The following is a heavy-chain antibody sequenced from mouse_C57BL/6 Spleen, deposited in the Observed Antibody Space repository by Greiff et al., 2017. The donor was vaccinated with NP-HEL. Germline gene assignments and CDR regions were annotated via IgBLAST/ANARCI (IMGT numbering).Heavy chain of an antibody. CDR1: GYSITSGYY. CDR2: ISYDGSN. J-gene: IGHJ2*01. CDR3: AREGGSQYYFDY. Sequence: EVHLVESGPGLVKPSQSLSLTCSVTGYSITSGYYWNWIRQFPGNKLEWMGYISYDGSNNYNPSLKNRISITRDTSKNQFFLKLNAVTTEDTATYYCAREGGSQYYFDYWGQGTTLTVSS. V-gene: IGHV3-6*01.